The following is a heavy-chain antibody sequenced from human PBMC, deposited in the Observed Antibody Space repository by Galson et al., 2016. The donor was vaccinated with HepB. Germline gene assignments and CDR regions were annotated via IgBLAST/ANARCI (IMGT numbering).Heavy chain of an antibody. CDR3: ARESRMVRGVITYFFDY. Sequence: SLRLSCAASGFTVSSNYMSWVRQAPGKGLEWVSVIYSGGSTYYADSVKGRFTVSRDNSKNTLSLQMNSLRAEDTAVYHCARESRMVRGVITYFFDYWGQGTLVTVSS. J-gene: IGHJ4*02. CDR1: GFTVSSNY. CDR2: IYSGGST. V-gene: IGHV3-53*01. D-gene: IGHD3-10*01.